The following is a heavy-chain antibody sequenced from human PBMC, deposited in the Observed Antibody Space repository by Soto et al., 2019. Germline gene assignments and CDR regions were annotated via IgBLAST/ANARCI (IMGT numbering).Heavy chain of an antibody. D-gene: IGHD3-9*01. V-gene: IGHV1-18*01. CDR3: ARDYDILTGYNYYYYMDV. J-gene: IGHJ6*03. Sequence: QVQLVQSGAEVKKPGASVKVSCKASGYTFTSYGISWVRQAPGQGLEWMGWISAYNGNTNYAQKLQGRVTMTTDTSTSTAYMELRSLRSDDTAMYYCARDYDILTGYNYYYYMDVWGKGTTVTVSS. CDR1: GYTFTSYG. CDR2: ISAYNGNT.